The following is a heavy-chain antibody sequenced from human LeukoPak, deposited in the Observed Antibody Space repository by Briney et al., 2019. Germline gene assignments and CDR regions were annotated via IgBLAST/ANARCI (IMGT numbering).Heavy chain of an antibody. J-gene: IGHJ6*03. CDR3: ARGAYGDYVSYYYYYMDV. CDR2: IYYSGST. Sequence: SETLSLTCTVSGGSISSSSYYWGWIRQPPGKGLEWIGSIYYSGSTYYNPSLKSRATISVDTSKNQFSLKLSSVTAADTAVYYCARGAYGDYVSYYYYYMDVWGKGTTVTVSS. D-gene: IGHD4-17*01. CDR1: GGSISSSSYY. V-gene: IGHV4-39*07.